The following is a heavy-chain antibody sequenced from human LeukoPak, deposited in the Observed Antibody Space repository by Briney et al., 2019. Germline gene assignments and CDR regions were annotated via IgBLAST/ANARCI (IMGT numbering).Heavy chain of an antibody. CDR3: ARDMSYDSSGYYSGYYYYMDV. CDR2: IKQDGSEK. CDR1: GFTFNDYW. J-gene: IGHJ6*03. V-gene: IGHV3-7*01. D-gene: IGHD3-22*01. Sequence: GGSLRLSCAASGFTFNDYWMSWVRQAPGKGLEWVANIKQDGSEKYYVDSVKGRFTISRDNAKNSLYLQMNSLRAEDTAVYYCARDMSYDSSGYYSGYYYYMDVWGKGTAVTVSS.